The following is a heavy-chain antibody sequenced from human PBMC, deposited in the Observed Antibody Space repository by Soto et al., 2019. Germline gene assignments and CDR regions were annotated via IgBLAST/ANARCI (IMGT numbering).Heavy chain of an antibody. Sequence: SETLSLTCTVSGGSISSSSYYWGWIRQPPGKGLEWIGSIYYSGSTYYNPSLKSRVTISVDTSKNQFSLKLSSVTAADTAVYYCATGHYGSGSMGFDYWGQGTLVTVSS. D-gene: IGHD3-10*01. CDR1: GGSISSSSYY. CDR2: IYYSGST. V-gene: IGHV4-39*01. J-gene: IGHJ4*02. CDR3: ATGHYGSGSMGFDY.